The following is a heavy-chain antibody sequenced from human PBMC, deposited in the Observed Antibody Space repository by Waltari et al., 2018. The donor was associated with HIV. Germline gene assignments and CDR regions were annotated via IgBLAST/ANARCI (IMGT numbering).Heavy chain of an antibody. J-gene: IGHJ4*02. CDR1: GLSFHLFS. CDR3: VRDRTSMTTGDFDS. CDR2: ISRASYFS. Sequence: VELVESGGGLFKPGQSLRLSCNASGLSFHLFSMTWVRQAPGRGLEWVASISRASYFSYYSDSVKGRISISRDNAKKSLFLQINSLTADDTGLYFCVRDRTSMTTGDFDSWGQGVPVIVSS. D-gene: IGHD1-1*01. V-gene: IGHV3-21*02.